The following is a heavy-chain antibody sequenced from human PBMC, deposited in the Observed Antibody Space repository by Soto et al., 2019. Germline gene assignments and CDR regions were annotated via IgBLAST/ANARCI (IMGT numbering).Heavy chain of an antibody. D-gene: IGHD3-3*01. V-gene: IGHV3-23*01. J-gene: IGHJ6*02. CDR1: GFTFSSYA. CDR3: ARGSIQTYYDFWSGYSGIYGMDV. Sequence: PGGSLRLSCAASGFTFSSYAMSWVRQAPGKGLEWVSAISGSGGSNKYYADSVKGRFTISRDNSKNTLYLQMNSLRAEDTAVYYCARGSIQTYYDFWSGYSGIYGMDVWGQGTTVTVSS. CDR2: ISGSGGSNK.